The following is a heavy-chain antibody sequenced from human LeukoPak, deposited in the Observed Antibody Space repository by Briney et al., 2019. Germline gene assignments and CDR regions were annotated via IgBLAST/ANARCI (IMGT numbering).Heavy chain of an antibody. J-gene: IGHJ5*02. CDR2: IYYSGST. CDR3: ARHFVVVPAAIGWFDP. CDR1: RGSISSSSYY. V-gene: IGHV4-39*01. D-gene: IGHD2-2*02. Sequence: SETLSLTCTVSRGSISSSSYYWGWIRQPPGKGLEWIGSIYYSGSTYYNPSLKSRVTISVDTSKNQFSLKLSSVTAADTAVYYCARHFVVVPAAIGWFDPWGQGTLVTVSS.